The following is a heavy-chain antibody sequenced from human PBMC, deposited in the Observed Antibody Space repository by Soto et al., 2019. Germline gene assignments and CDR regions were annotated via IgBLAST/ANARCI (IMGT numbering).Heavy chain of an antibody. CDR3: AKERNFWSGPAGFDS. J-gene: IGHJ5*01. V-gene: IGHV3-23*01. CDR1: VFTFSLFA. Sequence: GGSLRLTCVGSVFTFSLFAMSGVRQAPGKGLELISSISGSGGSTYYADSVKGRFTVSRDNSKTTVFLQMNSLRTEDTAVYFCAKERNFWSGPAGFDSWGQGSTVTVSS. CDR2: ISGSGGST. D-gene: IGHD3-3*01.